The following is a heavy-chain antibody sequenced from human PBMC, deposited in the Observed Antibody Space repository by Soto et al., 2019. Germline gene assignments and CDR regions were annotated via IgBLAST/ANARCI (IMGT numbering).Heavy chain of an antibody. CDR1: GFTFSNAW. CDR2: IKSKTDGGTT. D-gene: IGHD3-10*01. V-gene: IGHV3-15*07. Sequence: GGSLRLSCAASGFTFSNAWMNWVRQAPGKGLEWVGRIKSKTDGGTTDYAAPVKGRFTISRDDSKNTLYLQMNSLKTEDTAVYYCTTRSYYYGSGSYYNYYYYGMDVWGQGTTVTVSS. J-gene: IGHJ6*02. CDR3: TTRSYYYGSGSYYNYYYYGMDV.